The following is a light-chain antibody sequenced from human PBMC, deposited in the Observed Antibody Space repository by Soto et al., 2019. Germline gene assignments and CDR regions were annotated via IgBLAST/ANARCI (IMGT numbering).Light chain of an antibody. J-gene: IGLJ1*01. Sequence: QSVLTRPPSASGTPGQRVTISCSGSGSNIGSNYVYWYHQLPGPPPKLLIYRNNQRPSGVPDRFSGSKSGTSASLAISGLRSEDEADYYCAAWDDSLGEVFGTGTKVTVL. V-gene: IGLV1-47*01. CDR3: AAWDDSLGEV. CDR1: GSNIGSNY. CDR2: RNN.